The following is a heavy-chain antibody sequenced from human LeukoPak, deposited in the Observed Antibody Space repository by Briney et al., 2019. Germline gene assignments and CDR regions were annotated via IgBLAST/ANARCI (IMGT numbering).Heavy chain of an antibody. Sequence: SETLSLTCTVSGGSISSSSYYWGWIRQPPGKGLEWIGSIYYSGSTYYNPSLKSRVTISVDTSKNQFSLKLSSVTAADTAVYYCARAGRESRPGGYMDVWGKGTTVTVSS. CDR2: IYYSGST. CDR1: GGSISSSSYY. CDR3: ARAGRESRPGGYMDV. V-gene: IGHV4-39*07. D-gene: IGHD3-22*01. J-gene: IGHJ6*03.